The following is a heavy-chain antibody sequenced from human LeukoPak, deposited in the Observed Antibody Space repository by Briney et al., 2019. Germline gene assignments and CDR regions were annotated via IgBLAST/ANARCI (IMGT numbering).Heavy chain of an antibody. V-gene: IGHV4-34*01. CDR2: INHSGSA. J-gene: IGHJ6*02. CDR1: GGSFSGYY. CDR3: ARGRVAAPRAPPHAPHPDYYYYGRDV. D-gene: IGHD6-13*01. Sequence: KSSETLSLTCAVYGGSFSGYYWSWIRQPPRKGLEWNGEINHSGSANYNPSRKCRVTISVDTSKNQFSLKLSSVTAADTAVYYCARGRVAAPRAPPHAPHPDYYYYGRDVWGQGTTVTVSS.